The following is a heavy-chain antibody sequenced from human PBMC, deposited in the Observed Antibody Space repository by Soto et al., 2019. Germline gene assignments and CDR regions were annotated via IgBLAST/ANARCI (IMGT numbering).Heavy chain of an antibody. CDR1: GGSFSTYG. CDR2: VIPMSRTR. V-gene: IGHV1-69*18. D-gene: IGHD5-12*01. J-gene: IGHJ4*02. Sequence: QVHLVQSGAAVKKPGSSVNISCKSSGGSFSTYGISWLRQAPGQGLEWLGTVIPMSRTRNYAQRFQGRVTITATESTNIAYMELSGLIFEDTAIYDCARTGGRLQLIDYWGQGTLVTVSS. CDR3: ARTGGRLQLIDY.